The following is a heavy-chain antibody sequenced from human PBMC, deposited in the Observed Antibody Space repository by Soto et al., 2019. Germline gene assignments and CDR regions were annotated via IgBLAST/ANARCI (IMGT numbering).Heavy chain of an antibody. D-gene: IGHD3-9*01. V-gene: IGHV1-18*01. Sequence: ASVKVSCKASGYTFTSYGISWVRQAPGQGLEWMGWISAYNGNTNYAQKLQGRVTMTTDTSTSTAYMELRSLRSDDTAVYYCARSLNILTGYGRRDAFDIWGQGTMVTVSS. CDR2: ISAYNGNT. J-gene: IGHJ3*02. CDR3: ARSLNILTGYGRRDAFDI. CDR1: GYTFTSYG.